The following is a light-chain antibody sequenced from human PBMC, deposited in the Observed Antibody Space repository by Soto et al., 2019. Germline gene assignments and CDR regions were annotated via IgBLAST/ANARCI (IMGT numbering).Light chain of an antibody. CDR1: SSDIGAYKY. CDR2: DVN. V-gene: IGLV2-14*01. Sequence: QSVLTQPASVSGSPGQSITISCSGTSSDIGAYKYVSWYQQHPGNAPKLMIYDVNNRPSGVSYRFSGSKSGNTASLTISGLQVEDEADYYCSSYTSSSTQVFGGGTQLTVL. CDR3: SSYTSSSTQV. J-gene: IGLJ2*01.